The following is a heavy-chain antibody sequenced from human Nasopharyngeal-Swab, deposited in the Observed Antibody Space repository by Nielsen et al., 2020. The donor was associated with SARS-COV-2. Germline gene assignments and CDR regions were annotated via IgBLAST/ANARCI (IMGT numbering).Heavy chain of an antibody. CDR2: ISSSSTYI. J-gene: IGHJ3*02. V-gene: IGHV3-21*01. Sequence: GESLKISCAASGFTFSSHSMNWVRQAPGKGLEWVSSISSSSTYIYYADSVKGRFTISRDNAKNSLYLQMNSLRVEDTAVYYCVRDGYTTGRNDAFDIWGQGTMVTVSS. D-gene: IGHD1-1*01. CDR3: VRDGYTTGRNDAFDI. CDR1: GFTFSSHS.